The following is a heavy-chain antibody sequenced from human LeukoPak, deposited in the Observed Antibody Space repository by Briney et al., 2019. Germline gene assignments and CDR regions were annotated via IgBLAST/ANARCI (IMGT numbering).Heavy chain of an antibody. CDR3: ATAGELELRDGYFDY. CDR1: GGTFSSYA. J-gene: IGHJ4*02. V-gene: IGHV1-69*13. CDR2: IIPIFGTA. Sequence: GASVKVSCKXSGGTFSSYAISWVRQSPGQGLEWMGGIIPIFGTANYAQKFQGRVTITADESTSTAYMELSSLRSEDTAVYYCATAGELELRDGYFDYWGQGTLVTVSS. D-gene: IGHD1-7*01.